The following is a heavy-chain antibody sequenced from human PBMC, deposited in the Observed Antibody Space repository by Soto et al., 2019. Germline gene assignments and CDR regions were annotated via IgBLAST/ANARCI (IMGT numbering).Heavy chain of an antibody. Sequence: GGSLRLSCAASGFTFSSYGMHWVRQAPGKGLEWVAVIWYDGSNKYYADSVKGRFTISRDNSKNTLYLQMNSLRAEDAAVYYCARDGIVVVPAANTDNYYYYGMDVWGQGTTVTVS. D-gene: IGHD2-2*01. CDR2: IWYDGSNK. J-gene: IGHJ6*02. V-gene: IGHV3-33*01. CDR1: GFTFSSYG. CDR3: ARDGIVVVPAANTDNYYYYGMDV.